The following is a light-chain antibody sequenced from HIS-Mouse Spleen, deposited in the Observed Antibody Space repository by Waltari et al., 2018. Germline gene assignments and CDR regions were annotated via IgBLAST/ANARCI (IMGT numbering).Light chain of an antibody. Sequence: EIVLTQSPGTLSLSPGERATLSCRASQSVSSSYLAWYQQKPVQAPRLLIYGASSRATGIPDRFSGSGSVTDFTLTISRLEPEDFAVYYCQQYGSSPPWPFGQGTKVEIK. CDR1: QSVSSSY. V-gene: IGKV3-20*01. J-gene: IGKJ1*01. CDR3: QQYGSSPPWP. CDR2: GAS.